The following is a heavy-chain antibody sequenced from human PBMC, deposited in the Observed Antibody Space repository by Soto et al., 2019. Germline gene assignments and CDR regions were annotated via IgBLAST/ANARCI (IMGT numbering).Heavy chain of an antibody. Sequence: PSETLSLTCTVSGGSISSYYWSWIRQPPGKGLEWIGYIYYSGSTNYNPSLKSRVTISVDTSKNQFSLKLSSVTAADTAVYYCGKGVCYFDFSCFDPWGQGTLVTVSS. CDR1: GGSISSYY. CDR3: GKGVCYFDFSCFDP. V-gene: IGHV4-59*08. D-gene: IGHD3-22*01. CDR2: IYYSGST. J-gene: IGHJ5*02.